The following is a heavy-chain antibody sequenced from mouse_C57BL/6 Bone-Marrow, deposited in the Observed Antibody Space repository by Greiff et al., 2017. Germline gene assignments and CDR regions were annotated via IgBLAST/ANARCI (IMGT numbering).Heavy chain of an antibody. CDR2: IDPSDSYT. CDR3: ARAFITTVVDAMDY. J-gene: IGHJ4*01. Sequence: VQLQQPGAELVKPGASVKLSCKASGYTFTSYWMQWVKQRPGQGLEWIGEIDPSDSYTNYNQKFKGKATLTVDTSSSTAYMQLSSLTSEDSAVYYCARAFITTVVDAMDYWGQGTSVTVSS. D-gene: IGHD1-1*01. CDR1: GYTFTSYW. V-gene: IGHV1-50*01.